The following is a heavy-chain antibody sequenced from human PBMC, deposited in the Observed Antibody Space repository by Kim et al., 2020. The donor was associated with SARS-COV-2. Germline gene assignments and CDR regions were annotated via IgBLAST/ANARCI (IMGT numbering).Heavy chain of an antibody. CDR2: INGGNDNT. J-gene: IGHJ5*02. V-gene: IGHV1-3*01. D-gene: IGHD6-6*01. CDR3: ARDLGAARWFDP. Sequence: ASVKVSCKASGYSFNNYAMHWVRQAPGQRLEWMGWINGGNDNTKYSQKFQGRVTITIDTSASTAYMELRSLRSEDTAIYYCARDLGAARWFDPWGQGTLV. CDR1: GYSFNNYA.